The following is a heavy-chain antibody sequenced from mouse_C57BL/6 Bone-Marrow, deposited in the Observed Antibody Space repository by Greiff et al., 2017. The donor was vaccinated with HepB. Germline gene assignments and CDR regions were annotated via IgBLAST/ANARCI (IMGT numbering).Heavy chain of an antibody. V-gene: IGHV1-69*01. J-gene: IGHJ2*01. Sequence: VQLQQSGAELVMPGASVKLSCKASGYTFTSYWMHWVKQRPGQGLEWIGEIDPSDSYTNYNQKFKGKSTLTVDKSSSTAYMQLSSLTSEDSAVYYCARAPTVATGFDYWGQGTTLTVSS. CDR1: GYTFTSYW. CDR3: ARAPTVATGFDY. D-gene: IGHD1-1*01. CDR2: IDPSDSYT.